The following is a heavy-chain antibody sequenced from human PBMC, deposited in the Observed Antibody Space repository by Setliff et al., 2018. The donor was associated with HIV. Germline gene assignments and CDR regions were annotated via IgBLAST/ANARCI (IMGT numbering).Heavy chain of an antibody. J-gene: IGHJ4*02. Sequence: GGSLRLSCAASGFTFSNYAMSWVRQAPGKGLEWVSSISVSGGSTYYADSVKGRFTISRDNSKNTLYLQMNSLRAEDTAVYYCAKIQNPQGYYYDSSGYYPHPGSPDYWGQGTLVTVSS. V-gene: IGHV3-23*01. CDR2: ISVSGGST. CDR1: GFTFSNYA. D-gene: IGHD3-22*01. CDR3: AKIQNPQGYYYDSSGYYPHPGSPDY.